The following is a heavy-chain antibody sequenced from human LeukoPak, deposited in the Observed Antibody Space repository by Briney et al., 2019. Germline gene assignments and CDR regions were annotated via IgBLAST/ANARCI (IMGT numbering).Heavy chain of an antibody. CDR3: AREGSDWNYYYYMDV. CDR1: GFTFSSYW. Sequence: PGGSLSLSCAASGFTFSSYWMSWVRQAPGKGLEWVANIKQDGSEKYYVDSVKGRFTISRDNAKNSLYLQMSSLRAEDTAVYYCAREGSDWNYYYYMDVWGKGTTVTISS. V-gene: IGHV3-7*01. J-gene: IGHJ6*03. CDR2: IKQDGSEK. D-gene: IGHD6-19*01.